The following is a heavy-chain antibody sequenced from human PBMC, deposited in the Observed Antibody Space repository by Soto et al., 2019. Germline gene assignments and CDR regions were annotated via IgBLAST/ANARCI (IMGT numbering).Heavy chain of an antibody. D-gene: IGHD6-13*01. CDR2: ISYDGSNK. Sequence: QVQLVESGGGVVQPGRSLRLSCAASGFTFSSYAMHWVRQAPGKGLEWVAVISYDGSNKYYADSVKGRFTISRDNSKNTLYLQMNSLRAEDTAVYYCARDGLSSSWTEGYNWFDPWGQGTLVTVSS. V-gene: IGHV3-30-3*01. J-gene: IGHJ5*02. CDR1: GFTFSSYA. CDR3: ARDGLSSSWTEGYNWFDP.